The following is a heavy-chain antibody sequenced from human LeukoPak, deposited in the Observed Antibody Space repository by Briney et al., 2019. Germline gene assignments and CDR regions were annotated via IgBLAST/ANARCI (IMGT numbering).Heavy chain of an antibody. J-gene: IGHJ4*02. D-gene: IGHD4-23*01. Sequence: GGSLRLSCAASGCTFSRFDMHWVRQPTGKGLEWVSAINSAGDTFYSGSVKGRFAISREDGRNSLYLHMDSLRAGDTAVYYCARGGGGNADFDYWGQGTLVTVSS. CDR1: GCTFSRFD. CDR2: INSAGDT. CDR3: ARGGGGNADFDY. V-gene: IGHV3-13*01.